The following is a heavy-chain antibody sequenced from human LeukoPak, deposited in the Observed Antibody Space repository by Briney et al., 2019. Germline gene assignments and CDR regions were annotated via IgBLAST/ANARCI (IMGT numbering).Heavy chain of an antibody. CDR2: IYYSGST. V-gene: IGHV4-39*07. CDR1: GGSISSSSYY. CDR3: ASHIETDY. J-gene: IGHJ4*02. Sequence: PSETLSLTCAVSGGSISSSSYYWGWIRQPPGKGLEWIGGIYYSGSTYYNPSLKSRVTISVDTSKNQFSLKLSSVTAADTAVYYCASHIETDYWGQGTLVTVSS. D-gene: IGHD2-21*01.